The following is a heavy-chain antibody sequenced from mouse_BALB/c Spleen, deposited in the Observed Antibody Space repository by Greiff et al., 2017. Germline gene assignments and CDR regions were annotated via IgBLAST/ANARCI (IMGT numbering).Heavy chain of an antibody. D-gene: IGHD1-1*01. V-gene: IGHV3-5*02. CDR3: ARGGGRSTVVDYAMDY. J-gene: IGHJ4*01. Sequence: EVQLQQSGPGLVKPSQTVSLTCTVTGISITTGNYRWSWIRQFPGNKLEWIGYIYYSGTITYNPSLTSRTTITRDTTKNQFFLEMNSLTAEDTATYYCARGGGRSTVVDYAMDYGGQGTSVTVSS. CDR1: GISITTGNYR. CDR2: IYYSGTI.